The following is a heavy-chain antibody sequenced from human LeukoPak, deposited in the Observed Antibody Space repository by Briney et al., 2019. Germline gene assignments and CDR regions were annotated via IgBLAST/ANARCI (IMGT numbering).Heavy chain of an antibody. CDR3: ATGEDRTTFPPRGWFAP. J-gene: IGHJ5*02. Sequence: PSETLSLTCTVSGGSISSYYWSWIRQPPGKGLEWIGCIYYSGSTNYNPSLKSRVTISVDTSKNQFSLKLSSVTAADTAVYYCATGEDRTTFPPRGWFAPWGQGHMVLVSS. CDR1: GGSISSYY. D-gene: IGHD1-14*01. V-gene: IGHV4-59*12. CDR2: IYYSGST.